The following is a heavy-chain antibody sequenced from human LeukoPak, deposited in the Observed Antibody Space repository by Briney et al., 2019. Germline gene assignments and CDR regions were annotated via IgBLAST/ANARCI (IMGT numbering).Heavy chain of an antibody. CDR3: AREWKGGIAAAGTRIEGDY. J-gene: IGHJ4*02. Sequence: GGSLRLSCAVSGFSVSGYWMTWVRKAPGKGLEWVANIKQDGSEKNYVDSVKGRFTISRDNAENSLFLQMNSLRVEDTAVYYCAREWKGGIAAAGTRIEGDYWGQGTLVVVSS. D-gene: IGHD6-13*01. CDR2: IKQDGSEK. CDR1: GFSVSGYW. V-gene: IGHV3-7*01.